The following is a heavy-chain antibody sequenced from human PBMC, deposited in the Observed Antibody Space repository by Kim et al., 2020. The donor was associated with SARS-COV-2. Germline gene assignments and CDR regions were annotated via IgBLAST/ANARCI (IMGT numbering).Heavy chain of an antibody. Sequence: GGSLRLSCAASGFTFSSYGMHWVRQAPGKGLEWVSYIIGSGTTIYYADSVRGRFTISRDNDKNSLYLQMNSLRAEDTAVYYCARGPNYSPFDYWGQGTLVTVSS. CDR3: ARGPNYSPFDY. J-gene: IGHJ4*02. V-gene: IGHV3-48*04. D-gene: IGHD4-4*01. CDR1: GFTFSSYG. CDR2: IIGSGTTI.